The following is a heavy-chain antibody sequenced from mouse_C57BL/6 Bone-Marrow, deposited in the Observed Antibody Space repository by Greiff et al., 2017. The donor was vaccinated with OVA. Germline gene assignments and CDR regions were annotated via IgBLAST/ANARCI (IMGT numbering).Heavy chain of an antibody. J-gene: IGHJ1*03. Sequence: EVQVVESGGGLVQSGRSLRLSCATSGFTFSDFYMEWVRQAPGKGLEWIAASRNKANDYTTEYSASVKGRFIVSRDTSQSILYLQMNALRAEDTAIYYCARDAEYGSSSYWYFDVWGTGTTVTVSS. CDR1: GFTFSDFY. V-gene: IGHV7-1*01. CDR2: SRNKANDYTT. D-gene: IGHD1-1*01. CDR3: ARDAEYGSSSYWYFDV.